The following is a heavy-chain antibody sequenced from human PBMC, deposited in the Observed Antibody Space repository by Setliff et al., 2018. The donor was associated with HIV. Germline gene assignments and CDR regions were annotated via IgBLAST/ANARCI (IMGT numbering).Heavy chain of an antibody. J-gene: IGHJ4*02. CDR1: GDNVSSDRTA. CDR2: THYRSRWYS. Sequence: QTLSLPCAICGDNVSSDRTAWNWIRQSPSRGLEWLWRTHYRSRWYSDSATFEKSRITINPDTSKNQFSLQLNSVTPEDTAVYFCARAGTTMAATGYYFDHWGQGTLVTVSS. D-gene: IGHD6-13*01. V-gene: IGHV6-1*01. CDR3: ARAGTTMAATGYYFDH.